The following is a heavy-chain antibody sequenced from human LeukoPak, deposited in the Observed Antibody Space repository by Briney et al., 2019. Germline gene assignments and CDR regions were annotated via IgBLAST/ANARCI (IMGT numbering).Heavy chain of an antibody. CDR1: GGSFSGYY. CDR3: ARGRSSRITMIVVVPRGYYMDV. CDR2: INHSGST. Sequence: SETLSLTYAVYGGSFSGYYWSWIRQPPAKGLEWIGEINHSGSTNYHPSLKSRVTISVDTSKNQFPLKLSSVTAADTAVYYCARGRSSRITMIVVVPRGYYMDVWGKGTTVTVSS. V-gene: IGHV4-34*01. D-gene: IGHD3-22*01. J-gene: IGHJ6*03.